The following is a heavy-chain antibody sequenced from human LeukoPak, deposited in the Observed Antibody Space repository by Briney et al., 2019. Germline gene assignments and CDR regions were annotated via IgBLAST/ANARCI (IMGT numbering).Heavy chain of an antibody. D-gene: IGHD6-19*01. Sequence: SVKVSCKASGGTFSSYAISWVRQAPGQGLEWMGGIIPIFGTANYAQKFQDRVTITSDTSANTAYMELSSLRSEDTAVYYCARDGKHIAVPGVRYPMDVWGQGTTVTVS. CDR1: GGTFSSYA. J-gene: IGHJ6*02. CDR3: ARDGKHIAVPGVRYPMDV. CDR2: IIPIFGTA. V-gene: IGHV1-69*05.